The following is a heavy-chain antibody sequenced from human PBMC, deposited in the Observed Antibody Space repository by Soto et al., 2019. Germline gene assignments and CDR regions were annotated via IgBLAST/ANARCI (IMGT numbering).Heavy chain of an antibody. D-gene: IGHD5-18*01. Sequence: ASVKVSCKAAGYTFFTYDISWVRQAPGQGLEWMGWISTYSGDTKYAQKFQGRVTMTTDTSTTTAYLELRSLRSDDTAVYNCAPGLRGYSYGQAAGALEMWGQETMGT. CDR2: ISTYSGDT. V-gene: IGHV1-18*01. J-gene: IGHJ3*02. CDR1: GYTFFTYD. CDR3: APGLRGYSYGQAAGALEM.